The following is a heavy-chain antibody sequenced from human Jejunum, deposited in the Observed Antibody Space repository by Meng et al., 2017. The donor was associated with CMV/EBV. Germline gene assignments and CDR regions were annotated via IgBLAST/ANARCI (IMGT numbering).Heavy chain of an antibody. V-gene: IGHV3-30*02. CDR2: IQYDGSDK. CDR3: AKRDCIGSGCGFYYFDS. J-gene: IGHJ4*02. Sequence: QVELVESWEGVVQPVWSLRLACAASGFIFSNYGMHWVRQAPGKWLELVAFIQYDGSDKYYADSVGGRFTISRDNSKNMLYLQMNNVRAEDTAVYHCAKRDCIGSGCGFYYFDSWGQGTLVTVSS. CDR1: GFIFSNYG. D-gene: IGHD6-19*01.